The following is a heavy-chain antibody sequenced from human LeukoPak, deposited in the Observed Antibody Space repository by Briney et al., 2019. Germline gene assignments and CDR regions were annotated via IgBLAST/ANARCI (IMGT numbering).Heavy chain of an antibody. CDR3: ARPGVAVAGRTIYYYYGMDV. V-gene: IGHV3-30-3*01. CDR2: ISYDGSNK. Sequence: GGSLRLSCAASGFTFSSYAMHWVRQAPGKGLEWVAVISYDGSNKYYADSVKGRFTISRDNSKNTLYLQMNSLRAEDTAVYYCARPGVAVAGRTIYYYYGMDVWGQGTTVTVSS. D-gene: IGHD6-19*01. J-gene: IGHJ6*02. CDR1: GFTFSSYA.